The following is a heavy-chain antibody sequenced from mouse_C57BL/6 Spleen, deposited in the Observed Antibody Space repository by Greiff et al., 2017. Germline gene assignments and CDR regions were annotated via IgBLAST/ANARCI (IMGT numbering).Heavy chain of an antibody. D-gene: IGHD1-1*01. CDR2: IYPENGGT. J-gene: IGHJ3*01. V-gene: IGHV14-4*01. Sequence: VQLQQSGAELVRPGASVKLSCTASGFNIKDDYMHWVKQRHEQGLEWIGWIYPENGGTEYASKFQGKATITADTSSNTAYLQLSSLTSEDTAVYYCTTRAYGAYWGQGTLVTVSA. CDR3: TTRAYGAY. CDR1: GFNIKDDY.